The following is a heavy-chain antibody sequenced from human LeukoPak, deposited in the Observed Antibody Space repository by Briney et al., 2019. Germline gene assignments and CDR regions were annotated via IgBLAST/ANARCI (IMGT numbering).Heavy chain of an antibody. Sequence: GGSLRLSCSASGFVFTIYTMYWVRQAPGKGPEYVSTISGSGNGFSIYYADSVKSRFTISRDDSKSILYLQMNGLRSEDTAVYYCVKDFGRIRGTPDSWGQGTLVTVSS. CDR1: GFVFTIYT. CDR3: VKDFGRIRGTPDS. D-gene: IGHD1-26*01. J-gene: IGHJ4*02. CDR2: ISGSGNGFSI. V-gene: IGHV3-64D*06.